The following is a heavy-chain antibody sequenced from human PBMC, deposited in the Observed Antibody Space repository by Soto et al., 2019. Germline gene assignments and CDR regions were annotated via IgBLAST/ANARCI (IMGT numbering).Heavy chain of an antibody. CDR2: FDPEDGET. Sequence: GASVKVSCKVSGYTLIELSMHWVRQAPGKGLEWMGGFDPEDGETIYAQKFQGRVTMTEDTSTDTAYMELSSLRSEDTAVYYCATVRYYYGSGSYYNLDYWGQGTLVTVSS. D-gene: IGHD3-10*01. CDR3: ATVRYYYGSGSYYNLDY. J-gene: IGHJ4*02. V-gene: IGHV1-24*01. CDR1: GYTLIELS.